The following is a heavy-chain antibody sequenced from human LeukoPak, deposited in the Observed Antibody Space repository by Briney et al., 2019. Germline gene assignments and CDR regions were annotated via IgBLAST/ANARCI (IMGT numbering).Heavy chain of an antibody. CDR2: ISTFTGNT. CDR3: ARGIAALYTGSATFDY. D-gene: IGHD1-26*01. CDR1: GYVFNSYG. Sequence: ASVKVSCKASGYVFNSYGINWVRQAPGQGPEWVGWISTFTGNTNYAQILQGRVTMTTDSSTNTAFLELTSLRSDDTVVYYCARGIAALYTGSATFDYWGQGTRVTVSS. V-gene: IGHV1-18*01. J-gene: IGHJ4*02.